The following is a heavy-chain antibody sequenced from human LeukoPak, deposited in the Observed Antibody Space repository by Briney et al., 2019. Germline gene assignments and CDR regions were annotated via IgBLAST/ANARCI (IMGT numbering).Heavy chain of an antibody. V-gene: IGHV3-23*01. D-gene: IGHD3-3*01. CDR3: AKAVGGLRFCDY. J-gene: IGHJ4*02. CDR1: GFTFDNYA. CDR2: ISASGGNT. Sequence: PGGSLRLSCAASGFTFDNYAVNWVRQAPGKGLEWVSTISASGGNTDYADSVKGRFTISRDNSKNTLYLQMNSLRAEDTAVYFCAKAVGGLRFCDYWGQGTLVTVSS.